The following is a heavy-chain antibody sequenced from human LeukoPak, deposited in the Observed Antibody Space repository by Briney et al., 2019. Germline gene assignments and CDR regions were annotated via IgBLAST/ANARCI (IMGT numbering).Heavy chain of an antibody. D-gene: IGHD6-13*01. CDR3: ARESSGSSSWEYYYYYYMDV. CDR1: GFTFSSYW. Sequence: GGSLRLSCAASGFTFSSYWMSWVRQAPGKGLEWVANIKQDGSEKYYVDSVKGLFTISRDNAKNSLYLQMNSLRAEDTAVYYCARESSGSSSWEYYYYYYMDVWGKGTTVTVSS. CDR2: IKQDGSEK. V-gene: IGHV3-7*01. J-gene: IGHJ6*03.